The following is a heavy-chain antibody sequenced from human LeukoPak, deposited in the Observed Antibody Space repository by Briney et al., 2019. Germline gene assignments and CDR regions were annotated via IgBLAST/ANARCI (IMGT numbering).Heavy chain of an antibody. CDR3: AKDSKIVGPTFRSYHYMDV. V-gene: IGHV1-2*02. Sequence: ASVKVSCKASGYTFTGYYMHWVRQAPGQGLEWMGWINPNSGGTNYAQKFQGRVTMTRDTSISTAYMELNSLRVEDTAVYYCAKDSKIVGPTFRSYHYMDVWGKGTTVTVSS. J-gene: IGHJ6*03. CDR2: INPNSGGT. D-gene: IGHD1-26*01. CDR1: GYTFTGYY.